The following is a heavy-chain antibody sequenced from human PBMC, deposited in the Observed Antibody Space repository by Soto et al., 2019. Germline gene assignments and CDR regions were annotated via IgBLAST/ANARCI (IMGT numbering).Heavy chain of an antibody. Sequence: TLSLTCTVSGGSISSYYWSWIRQPPGKGLEWIGYIYFSGSTNYNPSLKSRVTISVDTSKNQFSLKLSSVTAADTAVYYCARRYGGNFDYWGQGTLVTVSS. CDR1: GGSISSYY. D-gene: IGHD3-16*01. CDR2: IYFSGST. CDR3: ARRYGGNFDY. V-gene: IGHV4-59*01. J-gene: IGHJ4*02.